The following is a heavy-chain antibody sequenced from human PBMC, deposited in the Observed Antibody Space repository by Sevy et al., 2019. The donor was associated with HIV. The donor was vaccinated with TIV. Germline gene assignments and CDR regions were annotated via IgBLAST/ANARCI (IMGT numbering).Heavy chain of an antibody. CDR2: FSFGCGRI. J-gene: IGHJ4*02. CDR1: GFTFSMYS. V-gene: IGHV3-23*01. D-gene: IGHD2-8*01. Sequence: GGSLRLSCEASGFTFSMYSMSWVRQAPGKGLEWVSTFSFGCGRINYADSVKGRFTISRDDSKNTLYLQMNSLRAEDTAVYYCAREGCTKPHDYWGQGTLVTVSS. CDR3: AREGCTKPHDY.